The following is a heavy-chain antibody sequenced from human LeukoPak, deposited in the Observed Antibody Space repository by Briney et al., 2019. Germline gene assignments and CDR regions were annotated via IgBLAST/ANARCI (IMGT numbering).Heavy chain of an antibody. V-gene: IGHV1-69*05. Sequence: ASVKVSCKASGGTFTSYSVSWVRQAPGQGLEWMGRIIPIFGTANYAQKFQGRVTITTDESTSTAYMELSSLRSEDTAVYYCASKHLRGYSYDPADVYFDYWGQGTLVTVSS. CDR1: GGTFTSYS. CDR3: ASKHLRGYSYDPADVYFDY. CDR2: IIPIFGTA. D-gene: IGHD5-18*01. J-gene: IGHJ4*02.